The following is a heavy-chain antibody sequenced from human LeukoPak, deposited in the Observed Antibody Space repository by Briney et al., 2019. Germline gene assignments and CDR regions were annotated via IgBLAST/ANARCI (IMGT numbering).Heavy chain of an antibody. CDR3: ASPGPIWSGYSSAFEI. J-gene: IGHJ3*02. V-gene: IGHV3-21*01. Sequence: PGGSLRLSCAASGFTFSSYSMNWVRQAPGKGLEWVSSISSSSSYIYYADSVKGRFTISRDNAKNSLYLQMNSLRAEDTAVYYCASPGPIWSGYSSAFEIWGQGTMVTVSS. CDR2: ISSSSSYI. CDR1: GFTFSSYS. D-gene: IGHD3-3*01.